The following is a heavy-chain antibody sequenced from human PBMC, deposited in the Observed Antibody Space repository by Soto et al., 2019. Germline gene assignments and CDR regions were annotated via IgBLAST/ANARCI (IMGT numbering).Heavy chain of an antibody. D-gene: IGHD2-15*01. Sequence: QVQLVQSGAEVKKPGASVKVSCKASGYTFTTYAMHWVRQAPGQRLEWMRWINAGSGNTQYSQKFQGRVTITRDTAEKTDYMELSSLRSEDTAVYYCAIDRFVLSPPASIHCFEPWGQGTLVTGSS. J-gene: IGHJ5*02. CDR3: AIDRFVLSPPASIHCFEP. CDR1: GYTFTTYA. V-gene: IGHV1-3*01. CDR2: INAGSGNT.